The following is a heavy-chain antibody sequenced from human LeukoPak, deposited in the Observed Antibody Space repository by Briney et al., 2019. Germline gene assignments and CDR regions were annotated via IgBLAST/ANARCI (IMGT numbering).Heavy chain of an antibody. V-gene: IGHV4-39*01. Sequence: SSETLSLTCTVSGGSISSSSYYWGWIRQPPGKGLEWIGSIYYSGSTYYNPSLKSRVTISVDTSKNQFSLKLSSVTAADTVVYYCARGPGLYCTNGVCSYGIRGYFDYWGQGTLVTVSS. CDR3: ARGPGLYCTNGVCSYGIRGYFDY. CDR2: IYYSGST. CDR1: GGSISSSSYY. J-gene: IGHJ4*02. D-gene: IGHD2-8*01.